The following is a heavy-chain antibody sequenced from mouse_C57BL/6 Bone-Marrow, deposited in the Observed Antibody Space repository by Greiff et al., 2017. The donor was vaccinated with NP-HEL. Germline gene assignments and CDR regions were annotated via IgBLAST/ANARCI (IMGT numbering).Heavy chain of an antibody. CDR1: GYTFTSYW. V-gene: IGHV1-64*01. CDR3: ARDWPGAFYSGVYFDY. J-gene: IGHJ2*01. Sequence: VQLQQPGAELVKPGASVKLSCKASGYTFTSYWMHWVKQRPGQGLEWIGMIHPNSGSTNYNEKFKSKATMTVDKSSSTAYMQLSSLTSEDSAVYYCARDWPGAFYSGVYFDYWGQGTTLTVSS. D-gene: IGHD2-1*01. CDR2: IHPNSGST.